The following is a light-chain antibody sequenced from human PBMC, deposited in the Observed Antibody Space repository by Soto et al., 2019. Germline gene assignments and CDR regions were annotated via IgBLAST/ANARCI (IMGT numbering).Light chain of an antibody. CDR3: QKHDGVPL. V-gene: IGKV1-33*01. J-gene: IGKJ3*01. CDR1: QSISSY. CDR2: TAF. Sequence: DIQMTQSPSSLSASVGDRVTITCRASQSISSYLNWYQQKPGKVPKLLIHTAFSLQNGVPSRFSGGGSGTFFSFTINSLQPEDIATYYCQKHDGVPLFGPGTKVEIK.